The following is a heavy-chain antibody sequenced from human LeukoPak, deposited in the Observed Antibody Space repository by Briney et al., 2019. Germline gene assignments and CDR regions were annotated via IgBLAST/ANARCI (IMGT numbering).Heavy chain of an antibody. V-gene: IGHV1-2*02. CDR3: AREDSSGWYQGA. Sequence: ASVKVSCKASGYTFTGYYMHWVRQAPGQGLEWMGWINTNSGGTNYAQKFQGSVTMTRDTSISTAYMELSRLRSDDTAVCYCAREDSSGWYQGAWGQGTLVTVSS. CDR2: INTNSGGT. J-gene: IGHJ4*02. D-gene: IGHD6-19*01. CDR1: GYTFTGYY.